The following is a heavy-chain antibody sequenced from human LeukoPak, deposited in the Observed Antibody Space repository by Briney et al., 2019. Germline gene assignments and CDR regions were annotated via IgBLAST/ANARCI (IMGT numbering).Heavy chain of an antibody. D-gene: IGHD1-1*01. CDR3: ASGKTGRTVYYFDY. Sequence: GESLQISSKGSGCSFTSYWIGWVRQLPGKGLEWMGIIYPGDSDTRYSPSFQGQVTISADKSISTAYLQWSSLKASDTAMYYCASGKTGRTVYYFDYWGQGTLVTVSS. J-gene: IGHJ4*02. CDR1: GCSFTSYW. V-gene: IGHV5-51*01. CDR2: IYPGDSDT.